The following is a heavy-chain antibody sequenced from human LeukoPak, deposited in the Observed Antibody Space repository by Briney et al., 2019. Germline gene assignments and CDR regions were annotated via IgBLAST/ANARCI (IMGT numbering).Heavy chain of an antibody. CDR3: TRYYCSACSGCNCYPFDY. V-gene: IGHV1-2*02. CDR2: INPNSGDT. D-gene: IGHD2-15*01. CDR1: GYTFTGYY. J-gene: IGHJ4*03. Sequence: ASEPVPHKASGYTFTGYYLHWVRQAPGQGLEWMGWINPNSGDTNYARKFQGRVTMTRDTSISTAYMELSRLTSDDTAVYYCTRYYCSACSGCNCYPFDYWGNRVLVSVSS.